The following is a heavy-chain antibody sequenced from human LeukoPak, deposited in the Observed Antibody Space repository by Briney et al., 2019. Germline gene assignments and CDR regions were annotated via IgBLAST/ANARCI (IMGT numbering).Heavy chain of an antibody. Sequence: GGSLRLSCAASGFTFDDYGMSWVRQAPGKGLEWVSGINWNGGSTGYADSVKGRFTISRDNAKNSLYLQMNSLRAEDTALYYCARAGMRIQLCPYYFDYWGQGTLVTVSS. D-gene: IGHD5-18*01. V-gene: IGHV3-20*04. J-gene: IGHJ4*02. CDR1: GFTFDDYG. CDR2: INWNGGST. CDR3: ARAGMRIQLCPYYFDY.